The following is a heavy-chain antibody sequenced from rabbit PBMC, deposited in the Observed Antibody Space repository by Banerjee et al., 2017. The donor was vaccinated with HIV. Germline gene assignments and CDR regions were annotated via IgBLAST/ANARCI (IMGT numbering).Heavy chain of an antibody. Sequence: QSLEESGGDLVKPGASLTLTCTASGFSFSSNYYMCWVRQAPGKGLEWIACIYAGSSGRTYYASWVKGRFTISKASSTTVTLQMTSLTAADTATYFCVRDPSYYSSEWGVLWGQGTLVTVS. CDR3: VRDPSYYSSEWGVL. D-gene: IGHD4-1*01. V-gene: IGHV1S40*01. J-gene: IGHJ4*01. CDR1: GFSFSSNYY. CDR2: IYAGSSGRT.